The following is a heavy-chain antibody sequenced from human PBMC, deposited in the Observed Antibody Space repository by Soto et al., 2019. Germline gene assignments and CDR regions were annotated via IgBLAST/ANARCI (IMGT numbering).Heavy chain of an antibody. D-gene: IGHD3-3*01. CDR1: GFTFSNYE. J-gene: IGHJ3*02. V-gene: IGHV3-49*04. CDR2: IRSKAYGRTT. CDR3: TRKSTIFGVVIIENAFDI. Sequence: GGLLRLSCAASGFTFSNYEMHWVRQAPGKGLEYVSGIRSKAYGRTTEYAASVKGRFTISRDDSKSIAYLQMNSLKTEDTAVYYCTRKSTIFGVVIIENAFDIWGQGTMVTVSS.